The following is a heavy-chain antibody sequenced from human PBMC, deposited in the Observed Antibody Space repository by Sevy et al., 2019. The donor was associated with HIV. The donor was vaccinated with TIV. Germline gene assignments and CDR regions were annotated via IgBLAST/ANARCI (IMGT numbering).Heavy chain of an antibody. V-gene: IGHV4-34*01. CDR1: GGSFSGYY. CDR2: INHSGST. CDR3: ARGGGSYPHWFDP. Sequence: SETLSLTCAVYGGSFSGYYWSWIRQPPGKGLEGIGEINHSGSTNYNPSLKSRVTISVDTSKNQFSLKLSSVTAADTAVYYCARGGGSYPHWFDPWGQGTLVTVSS. J-gene: IGHJ5*02. D-gene: IGHD1-26*01.